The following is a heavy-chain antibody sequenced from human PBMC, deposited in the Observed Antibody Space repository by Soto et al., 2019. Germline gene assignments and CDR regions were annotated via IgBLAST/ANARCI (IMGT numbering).Heavy chain of an antibody. CDR3: ARVAQTVTTFDYYYYYMDV. CDR1: GFTFSSYG. CDR2: IWYDGSNK. J-gene: IGHJ6*03. V-gene: IGHV3-33*01. Sequence: LRLSCAASGFTFSSYGMHWVRQAPGKGLEWVAVIWYDGSNKYYADSVKGRFTISRDNSKNTLYLQMNSLRAEDTAVYYCARVAQTVTTFDYYYYYMDVWGKGTTVTVSS. D-gene: IGHD4-17*01.